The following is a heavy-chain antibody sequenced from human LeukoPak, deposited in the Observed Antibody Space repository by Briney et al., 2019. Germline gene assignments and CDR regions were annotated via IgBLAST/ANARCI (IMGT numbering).Heavy chain of an antibody. J-gene: IGHJ6*03. D-gene: IGHD2-2*01. CDR2: IYYSGST. CDR1: GGSISRSSYY. CDR3: ARPTYCSSTSCSSDYMDV. Sequence: SETLSLTCSVSGGSISRSSYYWGWIRQPPGKGLEWIGSIYYSGSTYYNPSLKSRVIISVDTSKHQFSLKLSSVTAADTAVYYCARPTYCSSTSCSSDYMDVWGKGTTVTVSS. V-gene: IGHV4-39*07.